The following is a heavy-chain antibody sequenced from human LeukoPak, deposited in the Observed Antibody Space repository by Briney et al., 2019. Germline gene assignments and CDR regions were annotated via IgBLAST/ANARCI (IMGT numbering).Heavy chain of an antibody. CDR1: GFTVNNEY. Sequence: GGSLRLSCAASGFTVNNEYMYWVRQAPGRGLECVSLIYADGRTFYTDSVRGRFTISRDNSRNTVVLQMNRLRAEDTAVYFCVRSVFSWGQGTRVTVSS. V-gene: IGHV3-66*01. D-gene: IGHD2-8*01. CDR2: IYADGRT. CDR3: VRSVFS. J-gene: IGHJ5*02.